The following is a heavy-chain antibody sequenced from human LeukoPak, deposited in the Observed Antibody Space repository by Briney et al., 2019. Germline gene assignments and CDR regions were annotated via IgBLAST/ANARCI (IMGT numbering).Heavy chain of an antibody. Sequence: SETLSLTCTVSGGSISSGSYYWSWIRQPAGKGLEWIGRIYTSGSTNYNPSLKSRVTIPVDTSKNQFSLKLSSVTAADTAVYYCARVRGYGVFDYWGQGTLVTVSS. J-gene: IGHJ4*02. CDR2: IYTSGST. CDR1: GGSISSGSYY. D-gene: IGHD4-17*01. CDR3: ARVRGYGVFDY. V-gene: IGHV4-61*02.